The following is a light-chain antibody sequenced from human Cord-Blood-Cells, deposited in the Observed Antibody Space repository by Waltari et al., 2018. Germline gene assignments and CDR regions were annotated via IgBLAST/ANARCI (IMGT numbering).Light chain of an antibody. CDR1: QSVSSSY. V-gene: IGKV3-20*01. CDR3: QQYGSSPYS. CDR2: GAS. Sequence: EIVLTQSPGTLSLSPGERATLSCRASQSVSSSYLAWYQQKPGQAPRLLIYGASSRAPGLPDRFSVSGSGTDFTLTISRLEPEDFAVYYCQQYGSSPYSFGQGTKLEIK. J-gene: IGKJ2*03.